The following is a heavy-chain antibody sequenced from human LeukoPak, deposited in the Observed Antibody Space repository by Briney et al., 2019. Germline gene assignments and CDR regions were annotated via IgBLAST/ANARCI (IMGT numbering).Heavy chain of an antibody. CDR1: GFTFSDFW. V-gene: IGHV3-74*01. D-gene: IGHD5-24*01. Sequence: GGSLRLSCAASGFTFSDFWMHWVRQAPGKGLVWVSRINSGGTVTNYADSVKGRLTISRDNSKNTLYLQMNSLRAEDTAVYYCAKEEWLAGGGDYWGQGTLVTVSS. J-gene: IGHJ4*02. CDR3: AKEEWLAGGGDY. CDR2: INSGGTVT.